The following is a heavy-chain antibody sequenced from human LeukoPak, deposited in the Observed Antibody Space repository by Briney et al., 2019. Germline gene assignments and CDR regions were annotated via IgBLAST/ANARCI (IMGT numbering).Heavy chain of an antibody. CDR2: IKPDGGEK. V-gene: IGHV3-7*03. J-gene: IGHJ4*02. D-gene: IGHD6-13*01. CDR1: GFTFSSYM. CDR3: ARDKAAAGYYFDY. Sequence: GGSLRLSCAASGFTFSSYMMTWVRQAPGKGLEWLPNIKPDGGEKFYVDSVRGRFTISRDNAKNSLYLQMNSLRAEDTAVYYCARDKAAAGYYFDYWGQGTLVTVSS.